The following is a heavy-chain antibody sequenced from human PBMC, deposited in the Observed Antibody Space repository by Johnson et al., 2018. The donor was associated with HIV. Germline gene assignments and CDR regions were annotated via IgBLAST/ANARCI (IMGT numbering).Heavy chain of an antibody. CDR3: ARGFVRISMILVADAFDL. CDR2: ISWSGRST. CDR1: GFTFDDYA. D-gene: IGHD3-22*01. J-gene: IGHJ3*01. V-gene: IGHV3-20*04. Sequence: PASGFTFDDYAIHRVRQAPGKGLEWVSGISWSGRSTGYADSVKGRFTISRDNAKNSLYLQMNSLRGEDTALYYCARGFVRISMILVADAFDLWGQGTMVTVSS.